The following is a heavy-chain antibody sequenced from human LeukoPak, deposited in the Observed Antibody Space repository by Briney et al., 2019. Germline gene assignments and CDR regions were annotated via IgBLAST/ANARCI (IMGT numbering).Heavy chain of an antibody. CDR1: GGSISSYY. CDR3: ARDSSGSGVDY. V-gene: IGHV4-59*12. CDR2: IYHSGST. Sequence: PSETLSLTCTLSGGSISSYYWSWIRQPPGKGLEWIGYIYHSGSTNYNPSLKSRVTISVDTSKNQFSLKLSSVTAADTAVYYCARDSSGSGVDYWGQGTLVTVSS. D-gene: IGHD3-10*01. J-gene: IGHJ4*02.